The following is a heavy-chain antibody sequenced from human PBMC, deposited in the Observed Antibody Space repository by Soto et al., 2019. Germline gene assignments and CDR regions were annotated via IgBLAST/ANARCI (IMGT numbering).Heavy chain of an antibody. CDR1: GDTFNFYS. J-gene: IGHJ4*02. CDR2: VNPIVSMS. Sequence: QVQLVQSGAEVKRPGSSVKVSCKASGDTFNFYSINWVRQAPGLGLEWMGRVNPIVSMSNYAQKFQGRVRMTADKSTSTAYMELRSRRSEDTAIYYCASSYGSGYRAFDYWGQGALVTVSS. CDR3: ASSYGSGYRAFDY. V-gene: IGHV1-69*02. D-gene: IGHD3-10*01.